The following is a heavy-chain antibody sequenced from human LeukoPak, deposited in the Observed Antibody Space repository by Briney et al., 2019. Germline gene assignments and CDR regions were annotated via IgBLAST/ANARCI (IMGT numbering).Heavy chain of an antibody. V-gene: IGHV3-74*01. D-gene: IGHD3-3*01. Sequence: PGGSLRLSCAASGFSFSRYWMHWVRQVPGKGLVWVSRINSDGRCTTYADSVKGRFTISRDNAKNTLYLQLNSLRAEDTAVYFCARDGVAAPDYWGQGTLVTVSS. J-gene: IGHJ4*02. CDR2: INSDGRCT. CDR3: ARDGVAAPDY. CDR1: GFSFSRYW.